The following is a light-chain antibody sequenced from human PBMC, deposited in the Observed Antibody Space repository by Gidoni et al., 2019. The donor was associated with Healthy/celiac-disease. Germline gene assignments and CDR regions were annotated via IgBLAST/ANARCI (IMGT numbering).Light chain of an antibody. CDR2: QDS. CDR3: QAWDSSLCV. CDR1: NWGDKY. V-gene: IGLV3-1*01. J-gene: IGLJ1*01. Sequence: SYELPQPPSVSVSPGQTASITCAGDNWGDKYACWYQQKPGQSPVLVIYQDSKRPSGIPERFSGSNCGNTATLTISGTQAMDEADYYCQAWDSSLCVFGTGTKVTVL.